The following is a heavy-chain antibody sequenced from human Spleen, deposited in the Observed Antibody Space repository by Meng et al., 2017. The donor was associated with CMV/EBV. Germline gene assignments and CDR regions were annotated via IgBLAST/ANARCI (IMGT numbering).Heavy chain of an antibody. J-gene: IGHJ4*02. CDR1: GFTFSDYY. D-gene: IGHD6-13*01. Sequence: GFTFSDYYMGWIRQAPGKGLEWVSCISSSGSTIYYADSVKGRFTISRDNAKNSLYLQMNSLRAEDTAVYYCAREDSSSWSEGYYFDYWGQGTLVTVSS. CDR2: ISSSGSTI. CDR3: AREDSSSWSEGYYFDY. V-gene: IGHV3-11*04.